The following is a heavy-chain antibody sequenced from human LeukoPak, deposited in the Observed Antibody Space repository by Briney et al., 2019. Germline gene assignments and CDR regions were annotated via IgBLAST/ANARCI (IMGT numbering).Heavy chain of an antibody. Sequence: SETLSLTCTVSGGSISSSSYYWGWIRQPPGKGLEWIVSIYYSGSTYYNPSLKSRVTISVDTSKNQFSLKLSSVTAADTAVYYCARVHRRITIFGVVIPPFDYWGQGTLVTVSS. V-gene: IGHV4-39*07. CDR3: ARVHRRITIFGVVIPPFDY. J-gene: IGHJ4*02. CDR1: GGSISSSSYY. CDR2: IYYSGST. D-gene: IGHD3-3*01.